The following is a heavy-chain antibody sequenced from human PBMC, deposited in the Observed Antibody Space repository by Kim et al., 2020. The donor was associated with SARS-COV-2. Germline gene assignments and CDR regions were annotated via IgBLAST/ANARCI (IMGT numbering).Heavy chain of an antibody. CDR1: GFTFSSYW. Sequence: GGSLRLSCAASGFTFSSYWMSWVRQAPGKGLEWVANIKQDGSEKYYVDSVKGRFTISRDNAKNSLYLQMNSLRAEDTAVYYCARVLGYCSGGSCYDPLYFDLLGRGTLVTVSS. D-gene: IGHD2-15*01. J-gene: IGHJ2*01. V-gene: IGHV3-7*01. CDR2: IKQDGSEK. CDR3: ARVLGYCSGGSCYDPLYFDL.